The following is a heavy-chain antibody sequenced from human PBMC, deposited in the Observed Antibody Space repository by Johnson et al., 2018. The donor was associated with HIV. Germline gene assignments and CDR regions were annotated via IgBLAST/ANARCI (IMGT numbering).Heavy chain of an antibody. D-gene: IGHD3-22*01. J-gene: IGHJ3*02. CDR1: GFTFSNHA. V-gene: IGHV3-33*08. CDR2: IWYDGSNK. Sequence: QMLLVESGGGVVQPGTSLRLSCVASGFTFSNHAFYWVRQAPGKGLEWVAVIWYDGSNKNYVDSVKGRFTISRDNSKNTLYLQMNSLRAEDTAVYYCARGRPNYYDSSGRYVPVAFDIWGQGTMVTVSS. CDR3: ARGRPNYYDSSGRYVPVAFDI.